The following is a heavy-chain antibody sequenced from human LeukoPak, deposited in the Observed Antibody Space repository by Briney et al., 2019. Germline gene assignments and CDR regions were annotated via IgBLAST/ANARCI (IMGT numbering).Heavy chain of an antibody. Sequence: GGSLRLSCAASGFTFSSYWMHWVRQAPGKGLVWVSRINSDGSSTSYADSVKGRFTISRDNVKNTLYLQMNSLRAEDTAVYYCARSPSYYYDSSGYWGAFDPWGQRTLVTVSS. V-gene: IGHV3-74*01. CDR3: ARSPSYYYDSSGYWGAFDP. J-gene: IGHJ5*02. D-gene: IGHD3-22*01. CDR2: INSDGSST. CDR1: GFTFSSYW.